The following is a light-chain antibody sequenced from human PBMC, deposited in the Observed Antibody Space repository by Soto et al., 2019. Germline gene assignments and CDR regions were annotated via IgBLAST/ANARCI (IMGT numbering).Light chain of an antibody. Sequence: SYELTQPPSVSVAPGQTARIACGGATLGSKNVNWHQQKPGQAPVLVVYDDTDRPSGIPERFSGSNSANSATLTISRVEAGDEADYYCQVWDSGSDRYVFGPGTKLAVL. CDR2: DDT. CDR1: TLGSKN. J-gene: IGLJ1*01. V-gene: IGLV3-21*02. CDR3: QVWDSGSDRYV.